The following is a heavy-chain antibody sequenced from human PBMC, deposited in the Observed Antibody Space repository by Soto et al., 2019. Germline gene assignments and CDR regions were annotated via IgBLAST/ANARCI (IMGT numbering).Heavy chain of an antibody. D-gene: IGHD3-9*01. V-gene: IGHV1-3*01. CDR1: GYTFTSYA. J-gene: IGHJ6*02. Sequence: ASVKVSCKASGYTFTSYAMHWVRQAPGQRLEWMGWINAGNGNTKYSQKFQGRVTITRDTSASTAYMELSSLRSEDTAVYYCASSGYDILTGYTYYYYYGMDVWGQGTTVTVSS. CDR3: ASSGYDILTGYTYYYYYGMDV. CDR2: INAGNGNT.